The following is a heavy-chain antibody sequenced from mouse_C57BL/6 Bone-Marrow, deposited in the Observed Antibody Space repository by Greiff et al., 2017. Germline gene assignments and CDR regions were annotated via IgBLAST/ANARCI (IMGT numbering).Heavy chain of an antibody. Sequence: VQLKESGPELVKPGASVKISCKASGYTFTDYYINWVKQRPGQGLEWIGWIFPGSGSTYYNEKFKGKATLTVDKSSSTAYMLLSSLTSEDSAVYFCAREGTTVVPFAYWGQGTLVTVSA. CDR3: AREGTTVVPFAY. CDR2: IFPGSGST. D-gene: IGHD1-1*01. J-gene: IGHJ3*01. V-gene: IGHV1-75*01. CDR1: GYTFTDYY.